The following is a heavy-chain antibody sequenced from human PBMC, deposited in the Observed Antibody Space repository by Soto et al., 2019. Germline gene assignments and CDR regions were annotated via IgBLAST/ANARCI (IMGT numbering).Heavy chain of an antibody. CDR3: VRGRGGPVMAV. Sequence: QVQLQQWGAGLLKPSETLSLTCAVYGGSFSGYYWSWIRQPPGKGLEWIGEINHSGSTNYNPSLKSRVTISVDTSKNQFSLKLSSVTAADTAVYYCVRGRGGPVMAVWGQGTTVTVAS. CDR2: INHSGST. D-gene: IGHD3-16*01. V-gene: IGHV4-34*01. J-gene: IGHJ6*02. CDR1: GGSFSGYY.